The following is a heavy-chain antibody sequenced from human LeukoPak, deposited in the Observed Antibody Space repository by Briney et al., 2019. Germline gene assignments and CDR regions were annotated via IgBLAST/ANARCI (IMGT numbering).Heavy chain of an antibody. J-gene: IGHJ3*02. Sequence: PGGSLRLSCAASGFTFSSYWMSWVRQAPGKGLEWLANIKEDGNGNNYVDSVRGRFTISRDNAKNSLYLQMNSLRAEDTAVYYCAKDRSGGSSGAFDIWGQGTMVTVSS. V-gene: IGHV3-7*01. CDR2: IKEDGNGN. CDR3: AKDRSGGSSGAFDI. D-gene: IGHD3-10*01. CDR1: GFTFSSYW.